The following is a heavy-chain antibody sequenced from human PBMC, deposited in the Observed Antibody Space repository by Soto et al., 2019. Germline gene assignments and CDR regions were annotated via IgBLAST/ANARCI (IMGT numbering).Heavy chain of an antibody. Sequence: PSETLSLTCTLSGGSISSGSYYWGWVRQPPGKGLEWIGSIYYSGSTYYNPSLKSRVTISVDTSKNQLSLKLSSVTAADTAIYYCARLDFWSGFLGPWGQGTLVTVSS. D-gene: IGHD3-3*01. J-gene: IGHJ5*02. CDR1: GGSISSGSYY. CDR3: ARLDFWSGFLGP. CDR2: IYYSGST. V-gene: IGHV4-39*01.